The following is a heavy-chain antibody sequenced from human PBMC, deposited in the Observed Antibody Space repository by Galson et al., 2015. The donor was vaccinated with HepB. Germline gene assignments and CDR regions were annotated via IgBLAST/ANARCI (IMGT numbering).Heavy chain of an antibody. D-gene: IGHD3-22*01. J-gene: IGHJ4*02. CDR1: GFIFSNYW. V-gene: IGHV3-74*01. CDR2: VKSDGSST. CDR3: ATGRVYYDSTGDKIFDY. Sequence: SLRLSCAASGFIFSNYWMHWVRQAPGNGLLWVSGVKSDGSSTTYADSVKGLFTTSRDHAKHKLHLQMNSLRSEDTAVYYRATGRVYYDSTGDKIFDYWGQGILVTVSS.